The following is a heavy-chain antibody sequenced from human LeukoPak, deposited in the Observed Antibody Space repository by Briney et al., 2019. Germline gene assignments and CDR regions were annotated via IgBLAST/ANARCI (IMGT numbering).Heavy chain of an antibody. V-gene: IGHV3-48*01. CDR3: ARGVTDGSSWLQLY. D-gene: IGHD6-13*01. J-gene: IGHJ4*02. CDR1: GFTFSSYG. CDR2: ISSSGDTI. Sequence: GGSLRLSCAASGFTFSSYGMHWVRQAPGKGLEWVSHISSSGDTIYYADSVKGRFTISRDNAKNSLYLQMNSLRVEDTGVYFCARGVTDGSSWLQLYWGQGSLVTVSS.